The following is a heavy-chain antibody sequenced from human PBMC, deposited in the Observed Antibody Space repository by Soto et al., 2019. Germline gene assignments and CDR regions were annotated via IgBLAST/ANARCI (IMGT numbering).Heavy chain of an antibody. D-gene: IGHD6-13*01. J-gene: IGHJ6*02. CDR1: GYTFTSYG. Sequence: QVQLVQSGAEVKKPGASVKVSCKASGYTFTSYGISWVRQAPGQGLEWMGWISAYNGNTNYAQKLQGRVTMTTDTTTRTAYMELRSLRSDDTAVYYCARNIAAAGTYYYYYGMDVWGQGTTVTVSS. CDR2: ISAYNGNT. V-gene: IGHV1-18*01. CDR3: ARNIAAAGTYYYYYGMDV.